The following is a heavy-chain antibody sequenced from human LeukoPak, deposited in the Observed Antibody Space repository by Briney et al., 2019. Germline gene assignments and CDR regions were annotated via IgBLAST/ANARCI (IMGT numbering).Heavy chain of an antibody. Sequence: GGSLRLSCAASGFTFSSYSMNWVRQAPGKGLEWVSSISSSSSYIYYADSVKGRFTISRDNARNSLFLQMNSLRAEDTALYYCARRGYSYGFDYWGQGTLVTVSS. D-gene: IGHD5-18*01. CDR1: GFTFSSYS. CDR2: ISSSSSYI. CDR3: ARRGYSYGFDY. V-gene: IGHV3-21*01. J-gene: IGHJ4*02.